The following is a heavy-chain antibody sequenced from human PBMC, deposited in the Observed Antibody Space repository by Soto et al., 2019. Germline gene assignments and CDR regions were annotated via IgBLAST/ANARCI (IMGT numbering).Heavy chain of an antibody. V-gene: IGHV3-23*04. D-gene: IGHD3-3*02. CDR3: ARDQPSIAYYFDS. CDR1: GFTFSSYT. J-gene: IGHJ4*02. CDR2: VSGRGANT. Sequence: DVQLVESGGGFVQPGGSLRVSCAASGFTFSSYTMGWVRQAPGKGLEWVSSVSGRGANTYYADSVEGRFTISRDNAKNSLYLQMNSLRAEDTAVYYCARDQPSIAYYFDSWGQGTLVTVSS.